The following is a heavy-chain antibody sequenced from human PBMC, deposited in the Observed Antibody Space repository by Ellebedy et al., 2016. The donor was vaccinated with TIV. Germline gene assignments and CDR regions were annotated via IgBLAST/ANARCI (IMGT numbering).Heavy chain of an antibody. V-gene: IGHV4-31*01. CDR2: VYYSGST. D-gene: IGHD3-10*01. CDR1: GGSIDSGGYY. Sequence: MPSETLSLTCTVSGGSIDSGGYYWSWIRQLPGKGLEWIGYVYYSGSTYYNPSLRSPVTISVDTSKNHFSLKLTSVTAADTAVYYCARDEGGSGSLSYWGQGTLVTVSS. CDR3: ARDEGGSGSLSY. J-gene: IGHJ4*02.